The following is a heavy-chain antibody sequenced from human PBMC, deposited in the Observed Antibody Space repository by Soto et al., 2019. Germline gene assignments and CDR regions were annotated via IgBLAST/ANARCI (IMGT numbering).Heavy chain of an antibody. J-gene: IGHJ6*02. D-gene: IGHD6-19*01. CDR3: ATAAIYSIGWYRRGFGVDV. CDR1: GYTFTDYY. Sequence: ASVKVSCKVSGYTFTDYYMHWVQQAPGKGLEWMGLVDPEDGETIYAEKFQGRVTITADTSTDTAYMELSSLRSEDTAVYYCATAAIYSIGWYRRGFGVDVWGPATTVTVS. CDR2: VDPEDGET. V-gene: IGHV1-69-2*01.